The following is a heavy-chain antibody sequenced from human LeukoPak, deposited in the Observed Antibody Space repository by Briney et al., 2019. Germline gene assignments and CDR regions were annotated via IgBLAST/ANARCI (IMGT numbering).Heavy chain of an antibody. Sequence: SVKVSCKASGGTFSSYAISWVRQAPGQGLEWMGGIIPIFGTANYGQKFQGRVTITTDESTSTAYMELSSLRSEDTAVYYCARGDILTGSRFDPWGQGTLVTVSS. V-gene: IGHV1-69*05. CDR2: IIPIFGTA. D-gene: IGHD3-9*01. CDR1: GGTFSSYA. CDR3: ARGDILTGSRFDP. J-gene: IGHJ5*02.